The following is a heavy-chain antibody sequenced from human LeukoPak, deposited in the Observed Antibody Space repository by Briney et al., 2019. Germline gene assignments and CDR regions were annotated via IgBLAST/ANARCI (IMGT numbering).Heavy chain of an antibody. J-gene: IGHJ6*03. CDR2: IYRSGST. CDR1: GYSISSGYY. D-gene: IGHD2-2*01. Sequence: SETLSLTCTVSGYSISSGYYWVWIRQPPGKGLEWIGSIYRSGSTNYNPSLKSRVTVSVDTSKNQFSLKVNSVTAADTAVYYCARGDCSSTICYSPMDVWGKGTTVTVSS. CDR3: ARGDCSSTICYSPMDV. V-gene: IGHV4-38-2*02.